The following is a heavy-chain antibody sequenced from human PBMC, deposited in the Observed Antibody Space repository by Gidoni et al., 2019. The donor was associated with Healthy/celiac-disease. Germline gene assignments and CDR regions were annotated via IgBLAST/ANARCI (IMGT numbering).Heavy chain of an antibody. J-gene: IGHJ4*02. CDR3: ARGRKQVRRDVYNYYFDY. CDR1: GYTVTSYD. D-gene: IGHD1-1*01. Sequence: QVQLVQSGAEVKKPEASVTVSCQASGYTVTSYDINWVRQATGQGLEWMGWMNPNIGNTGYAQKFQGRVTMTRNTSISTAYRELSSLRSEDTAVYYCARGRKQVRRDVYNYYFDYWGQGTLDTVSS. V-gene: IGHV1-8*01. CDR2: MNPNIGNT.